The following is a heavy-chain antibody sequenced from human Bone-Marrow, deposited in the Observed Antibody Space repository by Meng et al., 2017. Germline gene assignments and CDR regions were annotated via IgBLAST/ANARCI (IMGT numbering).Heavy chain of an antibody. CDR2: IYYSGST. Sequence: SETLSLTCTVSGGSISSYYWSWNRQPPGKGLEWIGYIYYSGSTNYNPSLKSRVTISVDTSKNQFSLKLSSVTDADTAVYYCARNRGGGWGVDYWGQGTLVTVSS. J-gene: IGHJ4*02. V-gene: IGHV4-59*12. CDR3: ARNRGGGWGVDY. CDR1: GGSISSYY. D-gene: IGHD3-10*01.